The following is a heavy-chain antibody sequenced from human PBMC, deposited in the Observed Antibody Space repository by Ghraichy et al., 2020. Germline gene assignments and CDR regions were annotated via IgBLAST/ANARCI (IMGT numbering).Heavy chain of an antibody. CDR3: ARASWANGRVSWFDP. CDR1: GGAIRDYY. J-gene: IGHJ5*02. D-gene: IGHD7-27*01. CDR2: IYYTGNT. Sequence: SETLSLTCTVSGGAIRDYYWTWIRQPPGKGLEWIGYIYYTGNTNYNPSLKSRLTFLVDKAKNQISLNLRSVTAADTAVYYCARASWANGRVSWFDPWGQGTLVTVSS. V-gene: IGHV4-59*12.